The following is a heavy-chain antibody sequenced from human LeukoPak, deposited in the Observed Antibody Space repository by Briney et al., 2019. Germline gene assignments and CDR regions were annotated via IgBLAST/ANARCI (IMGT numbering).Heavy chain of an antibody. CDR1: GGSISSGSYY. Sequence: SETLSLTCTVSGGSISSGSYYWSWIRQPAGKGLEWIGRIYTSGSTNYNPSLKSRVTISVDTSKNQFSLKLSSVTAADTAVYYCARVDAVGATRLDYWGQGTLVTVSS. J-gene: IGHJ4*02. V-gene: IGHV4-61*02. CDR3: ARVDAVGATRLDY. CDR2: IYTSGST. D-gene: IGHD2-2*01.